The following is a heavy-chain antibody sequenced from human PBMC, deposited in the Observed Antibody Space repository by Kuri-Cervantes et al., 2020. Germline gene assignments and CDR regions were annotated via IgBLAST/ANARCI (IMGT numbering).Heavy chain of an antibody. J-gene: IGHJ5*02. CDR2: ISGSGGST. CDR3: AKDPDKLLWFRELLSGWFDP. Sequence: GESLKISCAASGFTFSSYGMHWVRQAPGKGLEWVSAISGSGGSTYYADSVKGRFTISRDNSKNTLYLQMNSLRAEDTAVYYCAKDPDKLLWFRELLSGWFDPWGQGTLVTVSS. CDR1: GFTFSSYG. D-gene: IGHD3-10*01. V-gene: IGHV3-23*01.